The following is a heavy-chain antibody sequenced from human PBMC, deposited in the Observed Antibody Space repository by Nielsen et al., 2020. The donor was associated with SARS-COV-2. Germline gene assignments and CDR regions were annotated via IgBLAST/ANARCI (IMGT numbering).Heavy chain of an antibody. Sequence: SETLSLTCAVSGGSISSSNWWCWVRQPPGKGLEWLGEINHSGGTNYNPSLKSRFTISVDTTKNKFSLKLSSLTAADTAVYYCARECLSIAVADNDYWGQGTLVTVSS. J-gene: IGHJ4*02. D-gene: IGHD6-19*01. V-gene: IGHV4-4*02. CDR3: ARECLSIAVADNDY. CDR2: INHSGGT. CDR1: GGSISSSNW.